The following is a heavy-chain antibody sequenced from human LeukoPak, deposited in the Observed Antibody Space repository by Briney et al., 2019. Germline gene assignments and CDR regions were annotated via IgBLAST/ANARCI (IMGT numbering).Heavy chain of an antibody. J-gene: IGHJ4*02. CDR1: GFIFSNYW. D-gene: IGHD1-1*01. CDR2: MKQDGREK. V-gene: IGHV3-7*01. Sequence: PGGSLRLSCVASGFIFSNYWMSWVRQVPGKGLEWVANMKQDGREKYLVDSVKGRFTISRDNAKNSLYLQMNSLRAEDTAVYYCARDNAELPLNWWGQGTLVTVSS. CDR3: ARDNAELPLNW.